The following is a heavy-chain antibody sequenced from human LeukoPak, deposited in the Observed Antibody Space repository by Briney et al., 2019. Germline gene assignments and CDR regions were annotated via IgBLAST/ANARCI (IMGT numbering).Heavy chain of an antibody. J-gene: IGHJ4*02. CDR1: GFTFSSYG. V-gene: IGHV3-30*02. Sequence: PGGSLRLSCAASGFTFSSYGMHWVRQAPGKGLEWVAFIRRDASNTYYADSVKGRFTISRDNSKNTLYMEMNSLRAEETAVYYCAKARSEWIGDCFDYWGQGTLVTVSS. D-gene: IGHD3-10*01. CDR2: IRRDASNT. CDR3: AKARSEWIGDCFDY.